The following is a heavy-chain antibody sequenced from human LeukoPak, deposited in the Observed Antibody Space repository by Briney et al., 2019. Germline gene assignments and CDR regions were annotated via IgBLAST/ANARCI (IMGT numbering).Heavy chain of an antibody. CDR1: GFTFSSYA. CDR3: ARDEDAF. CDR2: ISGSGGST. J-gene: IGHJ4*02. V-gene: IGHV3-23*01. Sequence: GGSLRLSCAASGFTFSSYAMSWVRQAPGKGLEWVSAISGSGGSTYYADSVKGRFTISRDNVKNSLFLQLNSLRDEDTAVYYCARDEDAFGGQGTLVTVSS.